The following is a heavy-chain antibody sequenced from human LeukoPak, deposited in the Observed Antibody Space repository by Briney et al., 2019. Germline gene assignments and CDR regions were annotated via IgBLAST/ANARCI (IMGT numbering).Heavy chain of an antibody. CDR1: GFTFSSYA. CDR3: ARDEDAF. CDR2: ISGSGGST. J-gene: IGHJ4*02. V-gene: IGHV3-23*01. Sequence: GGSLRLSCAASGFTFSSYAMSWVRQAPGKGLEWVSAISGSGGSTYYADSVKGRFTISRDNVKNSLFLQLNSLRDEDTAVYYCARDEDAFGGQGTLVTVSS.